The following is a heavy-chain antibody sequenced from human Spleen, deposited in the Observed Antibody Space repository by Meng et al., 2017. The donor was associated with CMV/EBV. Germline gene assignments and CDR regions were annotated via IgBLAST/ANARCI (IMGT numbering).Heavy chain of an antibody. J-gene: IGHJ4*02. D-gene: IGHD3-22*01. V-gene: IGHV3-11*01. CDR2: ISGGGSTI. CDR3: ARGATYYYDSRASFDY. CDR1: GFTFSDHN. Sequence: GESLKISCAASGFTFSDHNMSWIRQVPGKGLEWVSYISGGGSTIYYADSVKGRFTISRDNGKTSLYLQMNSLRPEDTAVYYCARGATYYYDSRASFDYWGQGTTVTVSS.